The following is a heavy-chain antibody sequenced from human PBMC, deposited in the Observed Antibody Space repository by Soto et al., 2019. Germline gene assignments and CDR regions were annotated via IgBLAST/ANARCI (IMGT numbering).Heavy chain of an antibody. Sequence: GGSLRLSCAASGFTFSNAWMSWVRQAPGKGLEWVGRIKSKTDGGTTDYAAPVKGRFTISRDDSKNTLYLQMNSLRAEDTAVNYCARAYYYDSSGYHEYFQHWGQGTLVTVS. CDR2: IKSKTDGGTT. J-gene: IGHJ1*01. V-gene: IGHV3-15*01. CDR1: GFTFSNAW. D-gene: IGHD3-22*01. CDR3: ARAYYYDSSGYHEYFQH.